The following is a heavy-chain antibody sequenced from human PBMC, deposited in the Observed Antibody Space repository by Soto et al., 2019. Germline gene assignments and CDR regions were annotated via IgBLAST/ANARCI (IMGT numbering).Heavy chain of an antibody. Sequence: QVQLVESGGGVVQPGRSLRLSCAASGFTFSSYGMHWVRQAPGKGLEWVAVISYDGSNKYYADSVKGRFTISRDNSKNTLYLQMNSVRAEDTAVYYCAVGYCSSTSCYAPRLYYYGMDVWGQGTTVTVSS. CDR3: AVGYCSSTSCYAPRLYYYGMDV. CDR1: GFTFSSYG. J-gene: IGHJ6*02. CDR2: ISYDGSNK. D-gene: IGHD2-2*01. V-gene: IGHV3-30*03.